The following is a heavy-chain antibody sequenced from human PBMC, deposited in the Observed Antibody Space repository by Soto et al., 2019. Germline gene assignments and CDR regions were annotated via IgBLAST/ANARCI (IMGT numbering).Heavy chain of an antibody. V-gene: IGHV1-69*01. CDR1: GGTFSSYA. CDR2: IIPIFGTA. CDR3: ASGGRERGRWLQLPAY. Sequence: QVQLVQSGAEVKKPGSSVKVSCKASGGTFSSYAISWVRQAPGQGLEWMGGIIPIFGTANYAQKFQGRGTITADESTSTAYMELRSLRSEDTAVYYCASGGRERGRWLQLPAYWGQGTLVTVSS. J-gene: IGHJ4*02. D-gene: IGHD5-12*01.